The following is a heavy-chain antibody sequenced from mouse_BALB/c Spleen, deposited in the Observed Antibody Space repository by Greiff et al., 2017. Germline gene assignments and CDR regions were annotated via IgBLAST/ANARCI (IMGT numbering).Heavy chain of an antibody. J-gene: IGHJ2*01. D-gene: IGHD2-14*01. CDR1: GFAFSSYD. Sequence: EVQGVESGGGLVKPGGSLKLSCAASGFAFSSYDMSWVRQTPEKRLEWVAYISSGGGSTYYPDTVKGRFTISRDNAKNTLYLQMSSLKSEDTAMYYCARSKAYYRYGPDYWGQGTTLTVSS. CDR3: ARSKAYYRYGPDY. CDR2: ISSGGGST. V-gene: IGHV5-12-1*01.